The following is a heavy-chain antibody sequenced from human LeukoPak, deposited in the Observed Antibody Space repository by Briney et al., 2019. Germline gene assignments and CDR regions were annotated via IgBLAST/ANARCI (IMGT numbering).Heavy chain of an antibody. CDR3: ARGFRLRGVATIVYYYYMDV. Sequence: ASVKVSCKAYGYTFTSYDINWVRQATGQGLEWMGWMNPNSGNTGYAQKFQGRVTITRNTSISTAYMELSSLRSEDTAVYYCARGFRLRGVATIVYYYYMDVWGEGTTVTVSS. D-gene: IGHD5-12*01. V-gene: IGHV1-8*03. CDR2: MNPNSGNT. CDR1: GYTFTSYD. J-gene: IGHJ6*03.